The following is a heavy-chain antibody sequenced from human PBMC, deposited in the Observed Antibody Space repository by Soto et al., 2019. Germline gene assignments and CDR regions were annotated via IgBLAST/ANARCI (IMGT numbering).Heavy chain of an antibody. CDR1: GFTISSYG. Sequence: QVQLVESGVGVVQPGRSLRLSCAASGFTISSYGMHWVRQAPGKGLEWVAVISYDGSNKYYADSVTGRFTIPRDNSKNTVYPEMNSVKAEGTAVDYGANDVAAHTIGDYSGMDVWGQGTTVNVAS. J-gene: IGHJ6*02. CDR3: ANDVAAHTIGDYSGMDV. D-gene: IGHD3-3*01. V-gene: IGHV3-30*18. CDR2: ISYDGSNK.